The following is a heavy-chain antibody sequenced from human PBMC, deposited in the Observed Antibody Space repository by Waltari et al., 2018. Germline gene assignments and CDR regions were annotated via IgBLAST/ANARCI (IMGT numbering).Heavy chain of an antibody. J-gene: IGHJ4*02. V-gene: IGHV4-59*08. D-gene: IGHD4-17*01. CDR3: ARAYYGDSYDY. CDR1: GGSISGYY. Sequence: QVQLQESGPGLVKPSETLSLTCPVPGGSISGYYWRWIRQPPGKGLEWIGHIYYSGSTNYNPSLKSRVTMSIDTSENQFSLKLSSVTAADTAVYYCARAYYGDSYDYWGQGTLVTVS. CDR2: IYYSGST.